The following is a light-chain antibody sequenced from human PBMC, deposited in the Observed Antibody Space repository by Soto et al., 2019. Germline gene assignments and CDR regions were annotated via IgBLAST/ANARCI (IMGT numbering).Light chain of an antibody. J-gene: IGKJ3*01. CDR3: QQRSNWPPIFT. Sequence: EIVLTQSPATLSLSPGERATISCRASQSVSSYLAWYQQKPGQAPRLLIYDASNRATGIPARFSGSGSGTDFTLTISSLEPEDFAVDYCQQRSNWPPIFTFGPGTKVDIK. V-gene: IGKV3-11*01. CDR2: DAS. CDR1: QSVSSY.